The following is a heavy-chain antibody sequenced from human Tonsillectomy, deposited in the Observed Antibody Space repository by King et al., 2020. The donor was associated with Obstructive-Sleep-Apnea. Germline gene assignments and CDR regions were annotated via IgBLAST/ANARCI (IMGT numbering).Heavy chain of an antibody. V-gene: IGHV4-59*08. CDR3: ASSVLYCGGDCFSIDF. CDR1: GGSISGYY. J-gene: IGHJ4*02. CDR2: LYNSGST. Sequence: QLQESGPGLVKPSETLSLNCTVSGGSISGYYLSWIRQPPGKGLEWIGYLYNSGSTNYNPSLKSRVTISVDTSKNQVSLKLASVTAADTAVYYCASSVLYCGGDCFSIDFWGQGTLVTVSS. D-gene: IGHD2-21*02.